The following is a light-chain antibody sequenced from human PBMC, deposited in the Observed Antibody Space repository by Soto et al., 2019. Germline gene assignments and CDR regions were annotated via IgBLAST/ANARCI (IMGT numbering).Light chain of an antibody. CDR2: EDN. CDR1: SSDVGSYNL. J-gene: IGLJ3*02. Sequence: QSALTQPASLSGSPGQSMTISCSGTSSDVGSYNLVSWYQQHPGKAPKLMIYEDNKRPSGVSNRFSGSKSGNTASLTISGLQAEDEAHYYCCSYTPISTVVFGGGTKLTVL. CDR3: CSYTPISTVV. V-gene: IGLV2-23*01.